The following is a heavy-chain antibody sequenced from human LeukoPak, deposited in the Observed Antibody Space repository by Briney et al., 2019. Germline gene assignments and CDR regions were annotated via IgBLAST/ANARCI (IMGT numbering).Heavy chain of an antibody. CDR1: DDSFSSHY. J-gene: IGHJ3*02. CDR3: ARDLVTVTKGFDI. V-gene: IGHV4-59*11. D-gene: IGHD4-17*01. CDR2: ISYIGTT. Sequence: PSETLSLTCAVSDDSFSSHYWTWSRQPPGKGLEWIGYISYIGTTNYNPSLKSRVTISIDTSKNQFSLKLSSVTAADTAVYYCARDLVTVTKGFDIWGQGTMVSLSS.